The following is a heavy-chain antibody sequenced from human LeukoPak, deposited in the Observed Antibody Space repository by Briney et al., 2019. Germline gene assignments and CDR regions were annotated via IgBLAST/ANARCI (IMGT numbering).Heavy chain of an antibody. CDR1: GGSISSSSYY. CDR3: ARGRRNWFDP. V-gene: IGHV4-61*02. Sequence: NPSETLSLTCTVSGGSISSSSYYWSWIRQPAGKGLEWIGRIYTSGSTNYNPSLKSRVTISVDTSKNQFSLKLSSVTAADTAVYYCARGRRNWFDPWGQGTLVTVSS. D-gene: IGHD1-14*01. J-gene: IGHJ5*02. CDR2: IYTSGST.